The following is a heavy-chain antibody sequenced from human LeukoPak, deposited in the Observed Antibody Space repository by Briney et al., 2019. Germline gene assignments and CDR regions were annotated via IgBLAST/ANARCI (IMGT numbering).Heavy chain of an antibody. CDR2: IIPIFGTP. D-gene: IGHD4-17*01. V-gene: IGHV1-69*05. CDR1: GGTFSSYA. J-gene: IGHJ4*02. CDR3: ARGSSRGLRAASGFDY. Sequence: ASVKVSCKASGGTFSSYAISWVGQAPGQGLEWMGGIIPIFGTPNYAQKFQGRVTITTDESTSPPYMDLSSLRSADTAVYYCARGSSRGLRAASGFDYWGQGTLVTVSS.